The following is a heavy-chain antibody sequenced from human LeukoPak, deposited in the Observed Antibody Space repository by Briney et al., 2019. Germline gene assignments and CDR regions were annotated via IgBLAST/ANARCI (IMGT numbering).Heavy chain of an antibody. CDR2: ISSSSSYI. J-gene: IGHJ3*02. CDR1: GFTFSSYS. CDR3: ARTEGNAFDI. V-gene: IGHV3-21*01. D-gene: IGHD3-10*01. Sequence: GGSLRLSCAASGFTFSSYSMNWVRQAPGKGLEWVSSISSSSSYIYYADTVKGRFTISRDNAKNSLYLQMNSLSAEDTAVYYCARTEGNAFDIWGQGTMVTVSS.